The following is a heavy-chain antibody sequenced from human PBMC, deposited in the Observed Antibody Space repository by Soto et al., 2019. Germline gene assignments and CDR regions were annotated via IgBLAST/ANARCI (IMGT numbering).Heavy chain of an antibody. CDR3: AKDLDRGTETAMDY. D-gene: IGHD1-1*01. CDR1: GFTFDDYA. V-gene: IGHV3-9*01. CDR2: ISWNSGSI. Sequence: GGSLRLSCAASGFTFDDYAMHWVRQAPGKGLEWVSGISWNSGSIGYADSVKGRFTISRDKAKNSLYLQMNSLRAEDTALYYCAKDLDRGTETAMDYWGQGTLVTVSS. J-gene: IGHJ4*02.